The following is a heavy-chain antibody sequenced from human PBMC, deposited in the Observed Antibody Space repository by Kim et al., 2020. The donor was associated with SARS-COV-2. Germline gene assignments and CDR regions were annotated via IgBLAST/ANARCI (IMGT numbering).Heavy chain of an antibody. J-gene: IGHJ4*02. V-gene: IGHV4-34*01. CDR1: GGSFSGYY. Sequence: SETLSLTCAVYGGSFSGYYWSWIRQPPGKGLEWIGEINHSGSTNYNPSLKSRVTISVDTSKNQFSLKLSSVTAADTAVYYCARVPSSSSIGYWGQGTLVTVSS. CDR3: ARVPSSSSIGY. CDR2: INHSGST. D-gene: IGHD6-6*01.